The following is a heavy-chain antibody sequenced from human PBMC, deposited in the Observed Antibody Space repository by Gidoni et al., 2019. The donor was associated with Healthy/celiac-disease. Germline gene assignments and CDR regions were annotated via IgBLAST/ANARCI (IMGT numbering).Heavy chain of an antibody. CDR2: ISSSSSYI. D-gene: IGHD3-10*01. CDR3: ARAGSSDYYMDV. CDR1: GFTFSSYS. J-gene: IGHJ6*03. Sequence: EVQLVESGGGLVKPGGSLRLSCAASGFTFSSYSMNWVRQAPGKGLEWVSSISSSSSYIYYADSVKGRFTISRDNAKNSLYLQMNSLRAEDTAVYYCARAGSSDYYMDVWGKGTTVTVSS. V-gene: IGHV3-21*01.